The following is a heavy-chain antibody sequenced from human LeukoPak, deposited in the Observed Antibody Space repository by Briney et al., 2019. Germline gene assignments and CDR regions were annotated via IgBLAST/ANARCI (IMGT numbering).Heavy chain of an antibody. CDR2: INHIGST. CDR1: GGSLRAYY. J-gene: IGHJ4*02. Sequence: SETLSLTCDVYGGSLRAYYWSWIRQPPGKGLEWIGEINHIGSTNYNPSLKSRVSISEDTSKNQFSLKLSSVTAADTAVYYCARDRSGWSDGDFDYWGQGTLVTVSS. CDR3: ARDRSGWSDGDFDY. V-gene: IGHV4-34*01. D-gene: IGHD6-19*01.